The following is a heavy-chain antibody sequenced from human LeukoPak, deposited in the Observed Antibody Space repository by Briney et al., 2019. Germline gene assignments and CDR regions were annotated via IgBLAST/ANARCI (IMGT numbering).Heavy chain of an antibody. Sequence: SRSLRLSCAASGFTFDGYAMHWVRQAPGKGLEWVSGISWNSGSIGYADSVKGRFTISRDNAKNSLYLQVNSLRAEDTALYYCAKLKGSSSLEAFDIWGQGTMVTVSS. CDR3: AKLKGSSSLEAFDI. CDR1: GFTFDGYA. CDR2: ISWNSGSI. V-gene: IGHV3-9*01. D-gene: IGHD2-15*01. J-gene: IGHJ3*02.